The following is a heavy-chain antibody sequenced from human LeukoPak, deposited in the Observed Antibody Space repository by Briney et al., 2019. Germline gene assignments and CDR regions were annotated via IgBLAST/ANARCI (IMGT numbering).Heavy chain of an antibody. CDR1: GGSISSYY. CDR3: ARHDEIAAAGTDAFDI. Sequence: PSETLSLTCTVSGGSISSYYWSWIRQPPGKGLEWIGYIYTSGSTNYNPSLKSRGTISVDTSKNQFSLKLSSVTAADTAVYYCARHDEIAAAGTDAFDIWGQGTMVTVSS. D-gene: IGHD6-13*01. J-gene: IGHJ3*02. V-gene: IGHV4-4*09. CDR2: IYTSGST.